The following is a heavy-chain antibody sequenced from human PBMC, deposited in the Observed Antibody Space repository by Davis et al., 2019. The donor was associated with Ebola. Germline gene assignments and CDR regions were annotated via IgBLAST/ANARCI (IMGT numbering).Heavy chain of an antibody. D-gene: IGHD6-6*01. CDR3: ARDRGSSYYYYGMDV. V-gene: IGHV1-58*01. Sequence: SVKVSCKASGFTFTSSAVQWVRQARGQRLEWIGWIVVGSGNTNYAQKFQERVTITRDMSTSTAYMELSSLRSEDTAVYYCARDRGSSYYYYGMDVWGQGTTVTVSS. J-gene: IGHJ6*02. CDR1: GFTFTSSA. CDR2: IVVGSGNT.